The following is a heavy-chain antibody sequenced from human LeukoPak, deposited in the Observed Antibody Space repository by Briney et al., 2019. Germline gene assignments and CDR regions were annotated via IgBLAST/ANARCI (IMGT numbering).Heavy chain of an antibody. CDR2: IYTSGST. Sequence: PSETLSLTCTVSGGSISSYYWSWIRQPPGKGLEWIGYIYTSGSTNYNPSLKSRVTISVDTSKNQFSLKLSSVTAADTAVYYCASHSTNPRTWFDPWGQGPLVTVSS. CDR3: ASHSTNPRTWFDP. J-gene: IGHJ5*02. V-gene: IGHV4-4*09. CDR1: GGSISSYY. D-gene: IGHD6-13*01.